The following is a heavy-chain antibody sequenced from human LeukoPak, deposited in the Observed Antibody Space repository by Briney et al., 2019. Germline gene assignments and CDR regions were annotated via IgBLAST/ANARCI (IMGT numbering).Heavy chain of an antibody. V-gene: IGHV4-38-2*01. CDR3: ARELGYCSGGSCYQFDY. CDR2: IYQRGST. CDR1: GYSISSGYY. J-gene: IGHJ4*02. Sequence: SETLSLTCAVSGYSISSGYYWCWIRQPPGKGLERIGSIYQRGSTYYNPSLKSRVTISVDTSKNQFFLKLSSVTAADTAVYYCARELGYCSGGSCYQFDYWGQGTLVTVSS. D-gene: IGHD2-15*01.